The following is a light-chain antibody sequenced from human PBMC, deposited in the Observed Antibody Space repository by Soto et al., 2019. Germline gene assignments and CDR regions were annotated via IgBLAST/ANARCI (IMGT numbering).Light chain of an antibody. V-gene: IGKV1-39*01. CDR3: QQTYNMPPLT. CDR2: AAS. Sequence: DIQMTQSPSSLSASVGDRVTITCRASQSISSSLNWYQHKPGKAPKLLIYAASSLQSGVPSRFSGSGSGTDFTFTISSLQPEDFATYYCQQTYNMPPLTFGPGTKVDIK. CDR1: QSISSS. J-gene: IGKJ3*01.